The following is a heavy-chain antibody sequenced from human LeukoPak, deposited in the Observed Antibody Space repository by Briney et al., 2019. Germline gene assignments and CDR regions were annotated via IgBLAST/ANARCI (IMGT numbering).Heavy chain of an antibody. J-gene: IGHJ4*02. CDR3: AKGDLYYDILTGYPEFDY. Sequence: GGSLRLSCAASGFTFSRYAMHWVRQAPGQGLEYVAGISANGGGTEYGNSVKGRFTISRDNSKNTLYLQMNSLRAEDTAVYYCAKGDLYYDILTGYPEFDYWGQGTLVTVSS. CDR2: ISANGGGT. D-gene: IGHD3-9*01. CDR1: GFTFSRYA. V-gene: IGHV3-64*01.